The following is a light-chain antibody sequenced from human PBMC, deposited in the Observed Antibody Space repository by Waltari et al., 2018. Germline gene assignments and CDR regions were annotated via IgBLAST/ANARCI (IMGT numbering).Light chain of an antibody. CDR3: AAWDDSLNGYV. CDR2: SNN. Sequence: QSVLTQPPSASGTPGQRVTSSCSGSSSKIGSNTVNWYQQPPGPAPKLLIYSNNQRPSGVPDRFSGSKSGTSASLAISGLQSEDEADYYCAAWDDSLNGYVFGTGTKVTVL. CDR1: SSKIGSNT. J-gene: IGLJ1*01. V-gene: IGLV1-44*01.